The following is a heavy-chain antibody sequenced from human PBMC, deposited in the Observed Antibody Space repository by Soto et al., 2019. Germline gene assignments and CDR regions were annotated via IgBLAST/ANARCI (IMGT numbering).Heavy chain of an antibody. Sequence: QVQLVQSGAEVKKPGASVKVSCKTSGYTFTTYFLHWVRQAPGKGLEWMGVINPNAGNASYAQRFQGSVTMTSETSRSTVYMELSSLRSEDMDVYYCARVGREDYWGQGTQVTVSS. CDR1: GYTFTTYF. CDR3: ARVGREDY. J-gene: IGHJ4*02. V-gene: IGHV1-46*01. CDR2: INPNAGNA.